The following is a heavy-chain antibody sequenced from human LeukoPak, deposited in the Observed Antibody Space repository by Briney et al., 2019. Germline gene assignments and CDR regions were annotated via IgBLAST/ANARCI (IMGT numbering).Heavy chain of an antibody. CDR2: ILSVGSKE. D-gene: IGHD2/OR15-2a*01. CDR3: ARDSKGTTFYYYGLDV. V-gene: IGHV3-33*01. CDR1: GFTFSSYG. J-gene: IGHJ6*02. Sequence: QTGGSLRLSCAASGFTFSSYGMHWVRQAPGKGLEWVAVILSVGSKEFYTDSVKGRFTISRDNAKNSLFLQMNSLRAEDTAVYYCARDSKGTTFYYYGLDVWGQGTTVTVSS.